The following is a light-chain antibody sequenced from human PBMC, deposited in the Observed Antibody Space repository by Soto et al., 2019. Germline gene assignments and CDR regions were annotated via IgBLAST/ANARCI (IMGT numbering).Light chain of an antibody. CDR2: ANT. Sequence: QSVLTQPPSVTGAPGQRVTISCTGNNSNIGAGSGVNWYQQFPDKAPKLLIYANTHRPSGVPDRFSGSTSATSASLAITGLQTQDDADYYCQSFDSSRTGLIFVGGTKLTVL. CDR1: NSNIGAGSG. J-gene: IGLJ2*01. V-gene: IGLV1-40*01. CDR3: QSFDSSRTGLI.